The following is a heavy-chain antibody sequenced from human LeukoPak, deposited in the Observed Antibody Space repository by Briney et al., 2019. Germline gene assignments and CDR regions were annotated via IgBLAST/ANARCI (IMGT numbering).Heavy chain of an antibody. V-gene: IGHV4-39*01. D-gene: IGHD5-12*01. CDR2: IYYSGST. J-gene: IGHJ3*02. Sequence: PSETLSLTCTVSGGSISSSSYYWGWIRQPPGKGLEWIGSIYYSGSTYYNPSLKSRVTISVDTSKNQFSLKLSSVTAADTAVYYCARRDRDGYNFHSAFDIWGQGTMVTVPS. CDR1: GGSISSSSYY. CDR3: ARRDRDGYNFHSAFDI.